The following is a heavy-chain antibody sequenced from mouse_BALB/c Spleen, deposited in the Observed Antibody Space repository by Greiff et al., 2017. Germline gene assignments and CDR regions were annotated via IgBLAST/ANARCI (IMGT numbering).Heavy chain of an antibody. CDR2: ISCYNGAT. CDR3: AKRRYGNCAMDY. J-gene: IGHJ4*01. CDR1: GYSFTGYY. Sequence: LVKTGASVKISCKASGYSFTGYYMHWVKQSHGKSLEWIGYISCYNGATSYNQKFKGKATFTVDTSSSTAYMQFNSLTSEDSAVYYCAKRRYGNCAMDYWGQGTSVTVSS. V-gene: IGHV1S34*01. D-gene: IGHD2-1*01.